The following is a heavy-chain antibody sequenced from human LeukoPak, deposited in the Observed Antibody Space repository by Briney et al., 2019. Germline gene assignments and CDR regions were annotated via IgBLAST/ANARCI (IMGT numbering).Heavy chain of an antibody. CDR1: GFTFSSYA. D-gene: IGHD3-10*01. Sequence: GGSLRLSCAASGFTFSSYAMHWVRQAPGKGLEWVAVISYDGSNKYYADSVKGRFTISRDNSKNTLYLQMSSLRAEDTAVYYCARDYYYGSGIPPDYWGQGALVTVSS. CDR3: ARDYYYGSGIPPDY. CDR2: ISYDGSNK. J-gene: IGHJ4*02. V-gene: IGHV3-30-3*01.